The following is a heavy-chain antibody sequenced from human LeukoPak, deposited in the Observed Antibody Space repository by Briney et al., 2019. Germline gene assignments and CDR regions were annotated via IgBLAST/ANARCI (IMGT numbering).Heavy chain of an antibody. CDR1: GFTFSSYS. J-gene: IGHJ4*02. V-gene: IGHV3-21*01. D-gene: IGHD2-21*02. CDR2: ISSSNSYI. CDR3: ARGPLTGDVYFDC. Sequence: GGSLRLSCAASGFTFSSYSMNWVRQAPGKGLEWVSFISSSNSYIYYADSVKGRFTISRDNAKNSLYLQMNSLRAEDTAVYYCARGPLTGDVYFDCWGQGTLVTVSS.